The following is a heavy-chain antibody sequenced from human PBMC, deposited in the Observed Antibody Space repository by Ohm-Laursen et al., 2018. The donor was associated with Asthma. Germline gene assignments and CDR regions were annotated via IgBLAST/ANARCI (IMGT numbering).Heavy chain of an antibody. CDR2: FDPEDGET. V-gene: IGHV1-24*01. D-gene: IGHD6-13*01. J-gene: IGHJ4*02. CDR1: GYTLTELS. Sequence: ATVKISCKVSGYTLTELSMHWVRQAPGQGLEWMGGFDPEDGETIYAQKFQGRVTMTEDTSTDTAYMELSSLRSEDTAVYYCATVSAAAGPFDYWGQGTLVTVSS. CDR3: ATVSAAAGPFDY.